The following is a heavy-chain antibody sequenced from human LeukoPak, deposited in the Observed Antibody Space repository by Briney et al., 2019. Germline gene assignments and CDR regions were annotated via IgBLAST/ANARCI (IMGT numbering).Heavy chain of an antibody. Sequence: SETLSLTCTVSGGSISSYYWSWIRQPPGKGLEWIGYIYYSGSTNYSPSLKSRVTISVDTSKNQFSLKLSSVTAADTAVYYCARSITGTTSQFDYWGQGTLVTVSS. D-gene: IGHD1-20*01. J-gene: IGHJ4*02. CDR1: GGSISSYY. V-gene: IGHV4-59*01. CDR2: IYYSGST. CDR3: ARSITGTTSQFDY.